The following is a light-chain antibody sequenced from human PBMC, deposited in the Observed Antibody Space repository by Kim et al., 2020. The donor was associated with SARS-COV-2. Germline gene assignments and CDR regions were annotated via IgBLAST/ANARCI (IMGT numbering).Light chain of an antibody. J-gene: IGLJ2*01. CDR2: GNS. Sequence: VTVAGTGSSSNIGAGYGVRWYQELPGTAPKLLIYGNSNRPSGVPDRFSGSKSGTSASLAITGLQAEDEADYYCQSYDSSLSGSRVFGGGTQLTVL. V-gene: IGLV1-40*01. CDR1: SSNIGAGYG. CDR3: QSYDSSLSGSRV.